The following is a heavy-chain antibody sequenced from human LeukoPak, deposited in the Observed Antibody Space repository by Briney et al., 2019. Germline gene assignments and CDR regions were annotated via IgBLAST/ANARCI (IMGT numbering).Heavy chain of an antibody. D-gene: IGHD3-22*01. Sequence: GGSLRLSCAATGFTFSSYAMSWVRQAPGKGLEWVSAISGSGGSTYYADSVKGRFTISRDNSKNTPYLQMNSLRAEDTAVYYCVRDLNYYDSSGPDYWGQGTLVTVSS. CDR3: VRDLNYYDSSGPDY. CDR1: GFTFSSYA. V-gene: IGHV3-23*01. CDR2: ISGSGGST. J-gene: IGHJ4*02.